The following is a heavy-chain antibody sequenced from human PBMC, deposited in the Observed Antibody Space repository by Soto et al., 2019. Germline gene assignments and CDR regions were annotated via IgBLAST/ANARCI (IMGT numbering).Heavy chain of an antibody. CDR3: ARDNGYNWNYVAALDP. V-gene: IGHV4-61*01. CDR1: GGSVSSGSYY. D-gene: IGHD1-7*01. CDR2: IYYSGST. Sequence: KPSETLSLTCTVSGGSVSSGSYYWSWIRQPPGKGLECIGYIYYSGSTNYNPSLKSRVTISVDTSKNQFSLKLSSVTSACTALYYCARDNGYNWNYVAALDPWGQGTLVTVSS. J-gene: IGHJ5*02.